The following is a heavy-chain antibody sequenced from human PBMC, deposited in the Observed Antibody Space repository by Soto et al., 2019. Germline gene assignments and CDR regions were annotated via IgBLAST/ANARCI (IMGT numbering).Heavy chain of an antibody. Sequence: VQLVESGGGVVQPGRSLRLSCAASGFTFSSYAMHWVRQAPGKGLEWVAVISYDGSNKYYADSVKGRFTISRDNSKNTLYLQMNSLRAEDTAVYYCARDYNSGSYVDYWGQGTLVTVSS. V-gene: IGHV3-30-3*01. CDR2: ISYDGSNK. J-gene: IGHJ4*02. D-gene: IGHD6-19*01. CDR3: ARDYNSGSYVDY. CDR1: GFTFSSYA.